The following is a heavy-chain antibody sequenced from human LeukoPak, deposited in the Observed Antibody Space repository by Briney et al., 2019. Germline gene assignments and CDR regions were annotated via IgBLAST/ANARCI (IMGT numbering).Heavy chain of an antibody. CDR2: IYSGGST. J-gene: IGHJ4*02. V-gene: IGHV3-53*01. CDR1: GFTVSSNY. D-gene: IGHD1-26*01. Sequence: GGSLRLSCAASGFTVSSNYMSWVRQAPGKGMEWVSVIYSGGSTYYAHSVKGRFTTSRDNSNNTLYLQMNSLRAEDTAVYYCARHGGELDYFDYWGQGTLVTVSS. CDR3: ARHGGELDYFDY.